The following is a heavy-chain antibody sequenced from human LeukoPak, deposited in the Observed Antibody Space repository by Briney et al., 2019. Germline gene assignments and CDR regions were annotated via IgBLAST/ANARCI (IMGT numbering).Heavy chain of an antibody. CDR2: IYHSGST. D-gene: IGHD3-10*01. J-gene: IGHJ5*02. CDR3: ARSGSGSYSWFDP. Sequence: SGTLSLTCAVSGGSISSSNWWSWVRQPPGKGLEWIGEIYHSGSTYYNPSLKSRVTISVDTSKNQFSLKLSSVTAADTAVYYCARSGSGSYSWFDPWGQGTLVTVSS. V-gene: IGHV4-4*02. CDR1: GGSISSSNW.